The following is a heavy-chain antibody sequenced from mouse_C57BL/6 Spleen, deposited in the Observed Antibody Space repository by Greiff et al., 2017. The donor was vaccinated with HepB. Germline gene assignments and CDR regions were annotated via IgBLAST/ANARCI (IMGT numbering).Heavy chain of an antibody. CDR2: IYPGSGST. J-gene: IGHJ4*01. D-gene: IGHD1-1*01. CDR3: ARIYYCGHYYAMDY. CDR1: GYTFTSYW. V-gene: IGHV1-55*01. Sequence: VQLQQPGAELVKPGASVKMSCTASGYTFTSYWITWVKQRPGQGLEWIGDIYPGSGSTNYNEKLKCKATLTVDTSSSTAYMQLSILTSEDSAVYYCARIYYCGHYYAMDYWGQGTSGTVSS.